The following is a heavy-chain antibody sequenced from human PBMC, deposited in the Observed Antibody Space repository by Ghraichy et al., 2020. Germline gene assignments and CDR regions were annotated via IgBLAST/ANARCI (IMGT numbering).Heavy chain of an antibody. V-gene: IGHV4-34*01. CDR2: INHSGST. CDR3: ARGSSIAALPFDY. D-gene: IGHD6-6*01. CDR1: GGSLSGYY. Sequence: SETLSLICTVYGGSLSGYYWIWIRQSPEKRLEWIGEINHSGSTNYNPSLKSRVIISVDTSNNFFSLKKSAVTAADTAVYYCARGSSIAALPFDYWGQGALVIVSS. J-gene: IGHJ4*02.